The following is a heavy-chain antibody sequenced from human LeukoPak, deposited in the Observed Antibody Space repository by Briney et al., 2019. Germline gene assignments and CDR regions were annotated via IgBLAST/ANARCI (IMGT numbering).Heavy chain of an antibody. V-gene: IGHV3-43D*03. CDR3: AKTAYGSGRFSYMDV. D-gene: IGHD3-10*01. Sequence: GGSLRLSCAASGFTFDDYAMHWVRQAPGKGLEWVSLINWDGGSAYYADSVKGRFTISRDNSKNSLYLQMNSLRADDTALYYCAKTAYGSGRFSYMDVWGKGTTVTVSS. CDR2: INWDGGSA. CDR1: GFTFDDYA. J-gene: IGHJ6*03.